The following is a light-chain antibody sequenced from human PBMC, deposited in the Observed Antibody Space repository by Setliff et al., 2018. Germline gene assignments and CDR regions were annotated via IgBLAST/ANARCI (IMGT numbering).Light chain of an antibody. V-gene: IGLV1-40*01. CDR2: GNN. CDR1: SSNIGTGYD. CDR3: QSYDSSLSAYV. Sequence: QSVLTQPPSVSGAPGQGVTISCAGRSSNIGTGYDVHWYQQLPGTAPKLLIYGNNIRPSGVPDRFSGSQSGTSASLAITGLHSEDEADYYCQSYDSSLSAYVFGTGTKVTVL. J-gene: IGLJ1*01.